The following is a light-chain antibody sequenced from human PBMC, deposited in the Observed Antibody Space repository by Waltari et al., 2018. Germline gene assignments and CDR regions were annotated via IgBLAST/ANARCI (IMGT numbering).Light chain of an antibody. CDR1: QDISNW. J-gene: IGKJ4*01. CDR3: QQANTFPRT. CDR2: GAT. V-gene: IGKV1-12*01. Sequence: DIQMTQSPSFVSASVGDTVTISCRASQDISNWLAWFQQKPGKAPKLLLFGATTLQSVVRSRFSGTGSGTDFTLTISSLQPEDFATYYCQQANTFPRTFGGGTRVEIK.